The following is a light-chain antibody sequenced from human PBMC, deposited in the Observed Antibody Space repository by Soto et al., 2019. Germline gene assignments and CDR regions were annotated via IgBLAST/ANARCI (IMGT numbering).Light chain of an antibody. J-gene: IGKJ4*01. CDR3: QQYNDWALT. V-gene: IGKV3-15*01. CDR1: QSVSSH. CDR2: GAS. Sequence: EIVMTQSPATLSVSPGERATLSCRASQSVSSHLAWYQQKPGQPPRLLIYGASTRATAIPARLTGSGSGAEVALTIGSLQSEDFAVYYCQQYNDWALTFGGGTEVEIK.